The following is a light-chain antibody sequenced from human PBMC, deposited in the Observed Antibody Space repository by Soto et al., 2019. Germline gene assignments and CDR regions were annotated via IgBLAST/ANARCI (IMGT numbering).Light chain of an antibody. CDR3: QQYGSSGT. J-gene: IGKJ1*01. CDR2: GAS. CDR1: QSVSNNY. Sequence: ELLLTQSPGTLSLSPXERATLSCRASQSVSNNYLAWYQQKPGQAPRLLIYGASNRATGIPDRFSGSGSGTDFTLTISRLEPEDFAVYYCQQYGSSGTFGQGTKVDIK. V-gene: IGKV3-20*01.